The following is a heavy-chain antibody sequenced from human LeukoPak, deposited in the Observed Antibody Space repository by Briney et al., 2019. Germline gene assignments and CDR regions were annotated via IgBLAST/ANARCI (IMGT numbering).Heavy chain of an antibody. J-gene: IGHJ4*02. D-gene: IGHD3-9*01. CDR2: ISYDGSNK. Sequence: GGSLRLSCAASGFTFSSYGMHWVRQAPGKGLEWVAIISYDGSNKYYADSVKGRFTISRDNSKNTLYLQMNSLRAEDTAVYYCARAYDILTGYYEGFDYWGQGTLVTVSS. V-gene: IGHV3-30*03. CDR3: ARAYDILTGYYEGFDY. CDR1: GFTFSSYG.